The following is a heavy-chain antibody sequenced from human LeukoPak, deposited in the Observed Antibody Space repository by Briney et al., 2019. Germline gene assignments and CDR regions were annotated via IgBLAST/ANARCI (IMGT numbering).Heavy chain of an antibody. Sequence: PGGSLRLSCAASGFTFSSYSMNWVRQAPGKGLEWVSSISSSSSYIYYADSVKGRFTISRDNAKNSLYLQMNSLRAEDTAVYHCARGALEGMDVWGKGTTVTVPS. CDR1: GFTFSSYS. V-gene: IGHV3-21*01. J-gene: IGHJ6*04. CDR2: ISSSSSYI. CDR3: ARGALEGMDV. D-gene: IGHD1-1*01.